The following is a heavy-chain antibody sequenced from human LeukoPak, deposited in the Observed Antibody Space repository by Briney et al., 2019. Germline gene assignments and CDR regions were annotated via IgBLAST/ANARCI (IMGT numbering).Heavy chain of an antibody. Sequence: SETLSLTCTVSGGSISSSNYSWGWVRQPPGKGLEWIGSIYYSGSAYYNPSLKSRVTISVDTSKNQFSLKLSSVTAADAAVYYCARLDYGDYSVDFWGQGTLVTVSS. V-gene: IGHV4-39*01. J-gene: IGHJ4*02. CDR3: ARLDYGDYSVDF. CDR2: IYYSGSA. D-gene: IGHD4-17*01. CDR1: GGSISSSNYS.